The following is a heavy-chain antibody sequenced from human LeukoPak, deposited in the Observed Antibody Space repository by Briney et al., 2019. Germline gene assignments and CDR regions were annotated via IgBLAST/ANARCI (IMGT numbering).Heavy chain of an antibody. CDR3: VKVTAAGFVDH. CDR1: GFTFDDYA. J-gene: IGHJ4*02. CDR2: ISWNSGSI. D-gene: IGHD6-13*01. Sequence: GGSLRLSCAASGFTFDDYAMHWVRQAPGKGLEWVSGISWNSGSIGYADSVKGRFTISRDNAKNSLYLQMNSLGAEDTAFYYCVKVTAAGFVDHWGQGTLVTVSS. V-gene: IGHV3-9*01.